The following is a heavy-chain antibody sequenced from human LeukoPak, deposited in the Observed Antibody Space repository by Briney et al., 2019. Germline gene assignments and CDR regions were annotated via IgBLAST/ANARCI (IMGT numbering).Heavy chain of an antibody. D-gene: IGHD3-9*01. CDR3: ARDILTGYVNWLDP. Sequence: GGSLRLSCAASGFTFSSYSMNWVRQAPGKGLEWVSSISSSSSYIHYADSVKGRFTISRDNAKNSLYLQMNSLRAEDTAVYYCARDILTGYVNWLDPWGQGTLVTVSS. CDR2: ISSSSSYI. V-gene: IGHV3-21*01. J-gene: IGHJ5*02. CDR1: GFTFSSYS.